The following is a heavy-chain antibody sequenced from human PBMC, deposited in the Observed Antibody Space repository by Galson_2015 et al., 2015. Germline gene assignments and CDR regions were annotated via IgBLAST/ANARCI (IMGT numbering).Heavy chain of an antibody. J-gene: IGHJ4*02. CDR3: ATSYIAAADDY. Sequence: SLRLSCAASGFTVSSNYMSWVRQAPGKGLEWVSVIYSGGSTYYADSVKGRFTISRDNSKNTLYLQMNSLRAEDTAVYYCATSYIAAADDYWGQGTLVTVSS. D-gene: IGHD6-13*01. V-gene: IGHV3-53*01. CDR1: GFTVSSNY. CDR2: IYSGGST.